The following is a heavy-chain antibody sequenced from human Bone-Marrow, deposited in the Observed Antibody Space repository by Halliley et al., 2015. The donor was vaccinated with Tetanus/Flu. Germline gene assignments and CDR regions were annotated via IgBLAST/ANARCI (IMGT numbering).Heavy chain of an antibody. J-gene: IGHJ6*02. CDR2: IFHSGSS. CDR3: ARLEMATVFVDV. Sequence: TLSLTCAVSGDSMSRGSYWGYIRQPPGKGLEWIASIFHSGSSYYNPSPKSRATISVDTSKNQVSLKLSSVPAADTAVYYCARLEMATVFVDVWGQGTTVTVSS. D-gene: IGHD4-4*01. V-gene: IGHV4-38-2*01. CDR1: GDSMSRGSY.